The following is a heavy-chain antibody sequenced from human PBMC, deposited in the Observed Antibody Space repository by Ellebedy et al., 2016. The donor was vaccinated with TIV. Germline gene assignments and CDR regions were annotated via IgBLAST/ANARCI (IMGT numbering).Heavy chain of an antibody. CDR1: SSYS. Sequence: SSYSMNWVRQPPGKGLEWIGSIYYSGRTYYNPSLKSRVTISVDTSKDQFSLRLSSVSAADTAVYYCARGGGSYSDYWGQGILVTVSS. CDR2: IYYSGRT. CDR3: ARGGGSYSDY. D-gene: IGHD1-26*01. V-gene: IGHV4-39*07. J-gene: IGHJ4*02.